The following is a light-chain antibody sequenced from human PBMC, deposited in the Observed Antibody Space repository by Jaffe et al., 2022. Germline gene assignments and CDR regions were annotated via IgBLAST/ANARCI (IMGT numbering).Light chain of an antibody. CDR3: QSWDSTSVV. J-gene: IGLJ2*01. CDR2: QHD. Sequence: SSDLTQPPSVSVSPGQTASITCSGDRLGDKYTSWYQQRPGQSPVVVIYQHDKRPSGIPERFSGSNSGNTATLTISGTQALDEADYYCQSWDSTSVVFGGGTKLTVL. CDR1: RLGDKY. V-gene: IGLV3-1*01.